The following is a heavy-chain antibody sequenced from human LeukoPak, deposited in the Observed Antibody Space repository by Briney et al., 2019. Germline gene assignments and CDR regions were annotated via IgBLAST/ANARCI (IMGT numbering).Heavy chain of an antibody. Sequence: PGGSLRLSCAASGFTFSNYGMHWVRQAPGKGPEWVALIWFDGSDKYYADSVQGRFTISRDNSENTLSLQVSSLRAEDTAIYYCARGGEPDYFDYWGQGTLVTVSS. D-gene: IGHD2-21*01. CDR3: ARGGEPDYFDY. V-gene: IGHV3-33*01. CDR2: IWFDGSDK. CDR1: GFTFSNYG. J-gene: IGHJ4*02.